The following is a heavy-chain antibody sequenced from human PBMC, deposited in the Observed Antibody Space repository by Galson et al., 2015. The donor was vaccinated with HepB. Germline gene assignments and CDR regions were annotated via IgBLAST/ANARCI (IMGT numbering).Heavy chain of an antibody. V-gene: IGHV1-69*02. CDR2: IIPILGIA. CDR3: ASSMNYYYYGMDV. J-gene: IGHJ6*02. Sequence: SVKVSCKASGGTFSSYTISWVRQAPGQGLEWMGRIIPILGIANYAQKFQGRVTITADKSTSTAYMELSSLRSEDTAVYYCASSMNYYYYGMDVWGQGTTVTVSS. CDR1: GGTFSSYT.